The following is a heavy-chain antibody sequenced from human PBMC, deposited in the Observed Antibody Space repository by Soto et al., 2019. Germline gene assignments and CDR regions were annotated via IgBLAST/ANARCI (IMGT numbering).Heavy chain of an antibody. D-gene: IGHD2-15*01. CDR2: IYHSGST. CDR3: ARGQVVAAQH. CDR1: GGSISSGGYS. J-gene: IGHJ4*02. Sequence: QLQLQEYGSGLVKPSQTLSLTCAVSGGSISSGGYSWSWIRQPPGKGLEWIGYIYHSGSTYYNPSLKSRVTITVGRSKNQFYLTLSSVAAADTAMYYGARGQVVAAQHWGQGTLVTVSS. V-gene: IGHV4-30-2*01.